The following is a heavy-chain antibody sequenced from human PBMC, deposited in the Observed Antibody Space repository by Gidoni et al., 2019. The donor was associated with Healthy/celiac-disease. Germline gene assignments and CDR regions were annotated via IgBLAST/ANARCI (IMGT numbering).Heavy chain of an antibody. Sequence: EVQLVESGGGLVQPGGSLRLSCAASGFTFSSYWMHWVRQAPGTGLVWVARINSDGRSASYADSVKGRFTISRDNAKNTLDLQMNSLRAEDTAVYYCARGPPYGDYALGHWGQGTLVTVSS. D-gene: IGHD4-17*01. V-gene: IGHV3-74*01. CDR3: ARGPPYGDYALGH. J-gene: IGHJ4*02. CDR1: GFTFSSYW. CDR2: INSDGRSA.